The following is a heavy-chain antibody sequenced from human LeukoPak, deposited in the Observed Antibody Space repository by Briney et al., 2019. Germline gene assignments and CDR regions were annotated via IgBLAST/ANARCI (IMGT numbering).Heavy chain of an antibody. J-gene: IGHJ4*02. V-gene: IGHV3-74*01. D-gene: IGHD6-19*01. Sequence: GGSLRLSCAGSGFIFSQFWMQWVRHVPGKGLVWVSRINGDGSSTNYADSVKGRFTISRDNAKNTLYLQMNSLRDEDTAVYYCARGYSGGYDYWGQGTLVTVSS. CDR1: GFIFSQFW. CDR2: INGDGSST. CDR3: ARGYSGGYDY.